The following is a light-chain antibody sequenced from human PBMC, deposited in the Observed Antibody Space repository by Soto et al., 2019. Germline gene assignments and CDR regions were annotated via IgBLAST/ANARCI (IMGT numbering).Light chain of an antibody. Sequence: EIVLTQSPGTLSLSPGERATLSCRASQSVSSSYLAWYQQKPGQAPRLIIYGASSRATGLPDRFSGSGSGTDFTLTISRLEPEDFAVYYCQQYSSSPYTFGQGTKLEIK. CDR1: QSVSSSY. V-gene: IGKV3-20*01. CDR3: QQYSSSPYT. CDR2: GAS. J-gene: IGKJ2*01.